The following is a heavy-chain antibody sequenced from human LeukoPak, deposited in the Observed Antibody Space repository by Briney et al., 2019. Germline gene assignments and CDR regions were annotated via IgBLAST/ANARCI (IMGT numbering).Heavy chain of an antibody. V-gene: IGHV3-30-3*01. Sequence: GGSLRLSCAASGFTFSTYAIHWVRQAPGKGLEWVAVISYDGGNKYYADSVKGRFTISRDNSKNTLYLQMNSLRAEDTAVYYCAKDRLEWLLSSDYWGQGTLVTVSS. CDR3: AKDRLEWLLSSDY. CDR1: GFTFSTYA. CDR2: ISYDGGNK. D-gene: IGHD3-3*01. J-gene: IGHJ4*02.